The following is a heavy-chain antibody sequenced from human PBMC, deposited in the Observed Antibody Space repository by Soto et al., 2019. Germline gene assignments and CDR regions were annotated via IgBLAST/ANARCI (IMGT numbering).Heavy chain of an antibody. CDR3: TRQSARWEDCFDP. J-gene: IGHJ5*02. CDR1: GFTFSGST. Sequence: PGGSLRLSCAAFGFTFSGSTIHWVRQASGKGLEWVGHIKNKPNTYATAYAASVRGRFTISRDDSQNTAYLQMNSLRPEDTAIYYCTRQSARWEDCFDPWGQGTLVTVS. V-gene: IGHV3-73*01. D-gene: IGHD1-26*01. CDR2: IKNKPNTYAT.